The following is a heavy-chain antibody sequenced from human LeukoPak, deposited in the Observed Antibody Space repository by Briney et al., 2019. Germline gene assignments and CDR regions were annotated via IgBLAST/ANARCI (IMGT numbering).Heavy chain of an antibody. CDR1: GYTFTGYY. CDR3: ARVVRGVYYFDY. J-gene: IGHJ4*02. Sequence: ASVKVSCKASGYTFTGYYMHRVRQAPGQGLEWMGWINPNSGGTNYAQKFQGRVTMTRDTSISTAYMELSRLRSDDTAVYYCARVVRGVYYFDYWGQGTLVTVSS. V-gene: IGHV1-2*02. D-gene: IGHD3-10*01. CDR2: INPNSGGT.